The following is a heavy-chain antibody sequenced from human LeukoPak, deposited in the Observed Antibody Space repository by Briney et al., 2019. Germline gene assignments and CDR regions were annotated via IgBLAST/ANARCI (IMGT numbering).Heavy chain of an antibody. Sequence: SETLSLTCTVSGGSISSYYWSWIRQPPGKGLEWIGYIYYSGSTNYNPSLKSRVTISVDTSKNQFSLKLSSVTAADTAVYYCARGTRAYYYYYYMDVWGKGTTVTVSS. V-gene: IGHV4-59*12. CDR1: GGSISSYY. J-gene: IGHJ6*03. CDR2: IYYSGST. CDR3: ARGTRAYYYYYYMDV. D-gene: IGHD3-10*01.